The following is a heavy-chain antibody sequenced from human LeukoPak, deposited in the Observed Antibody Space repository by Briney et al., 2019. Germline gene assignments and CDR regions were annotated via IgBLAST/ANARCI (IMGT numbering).Heavy chain of an antibody. J-gene: IGHJ6*03. Sequence: SQTLSLTCALSGASISSGGSSCSWLRQPPWRGLEWIGYISYSGSTHSNPSLKTPVPISVATSKNQFSLTLSSLTTAETTAYYCNYGSGSDYIAEGWGYMDVWGKGTTVTISS. CDR3: NYGSGSDYIAEGWGYMDV. CDR1: GASISSGGSS. D-gene: IGHD3-10*01. CDR2: ISYSGST. V-gene: IGHV4-30-4*07.